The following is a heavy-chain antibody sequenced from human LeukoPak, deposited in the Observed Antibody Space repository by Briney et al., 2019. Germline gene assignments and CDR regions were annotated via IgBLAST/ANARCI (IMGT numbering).Heavy chain of an antibody. CDR2: IYYSGNT. CDR3: ARSRIQLWLYYFDY. V-gene: IGHV4-39*07. Sequence: SETLSLTCTVSGGSISSSSYYWGWIRQPPGKGLEWIGSIYYSGNTYYNPSLKSRVTISVDTSKNQFSLKLSSVTAADTAVYYCARSRIQLWLYYFDYWGQGTLVTVSS. J-gene: IGHJ4*02. CDR1: GGSISSSSYY. D-gene: IGHD5-18*01.